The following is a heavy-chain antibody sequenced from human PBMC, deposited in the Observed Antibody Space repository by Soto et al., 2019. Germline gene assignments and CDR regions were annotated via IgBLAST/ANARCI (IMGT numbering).Heavy chain of an antibody. CDR3: ARGRMYYDFWSGYYTYYFDY. J-gene: IGHJ4*02. Sequence: PSETLSLTCAVYGGSFSGYYWSWIRQPPGKGLEWIGEINHSGSTNYNPSLKSRVTISVDTSKNQFSLKLSSVTAADTAVYYCARGRMYYDFWSGYYTYYFDYWGQGTLVTVSS. CDR1: GGSFSGYY. CDR2: INHSGST. V-gene: IGHV4-34*01. D-gene: IGHD3-3*01.